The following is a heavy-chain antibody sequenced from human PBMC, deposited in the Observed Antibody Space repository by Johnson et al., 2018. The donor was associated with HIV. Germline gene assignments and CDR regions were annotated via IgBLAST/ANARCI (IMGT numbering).Heavy chain of an antibody. CDR3: AREGDMIVVVAAFDI. Sequence: VQLVESGGGVERPGGSLRLSCAASGFTFDDYAMSWVRQAPGKGLEWVSGISDSGGSTYYADSVKGRFTISRDNSKKTLYLQMNSLRAEDTAVYYCAREGDMIVVVAAFDIWGQGTMVIVSS. J-gene: IGHJ3*02. CDR2: ISDSGGST. V-gene: IGHV3-23*04. D-gene: IGHD3-22*01. CDR1: GFTFDDYA.